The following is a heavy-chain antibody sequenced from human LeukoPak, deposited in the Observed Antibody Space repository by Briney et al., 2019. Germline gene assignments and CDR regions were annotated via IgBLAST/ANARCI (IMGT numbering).Heavy chain of an antibody. Sequence: GASVKVSCKASGYTFTSYGISWVRQAPGQGLEWMGWIGTNNGDTNSAQKFQDRVTMTTDTSTSTAYMELRSLRSDDTAVYYCARDFFHGHCAGLSCFLLDYWGQGSLVTVSS. V-gene: IGHV1-18*01. CDR1: GYTFTSYG. J-gene: IGHJ4*02. D-gene: IGHD2-15*01. CDR3: ARDFFHGHCAGLSCFLLDY. CDR2: IGTNNGDT.